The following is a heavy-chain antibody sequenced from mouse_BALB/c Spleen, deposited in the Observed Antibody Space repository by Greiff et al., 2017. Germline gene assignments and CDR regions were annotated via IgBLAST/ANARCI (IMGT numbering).Heavy chain of an antibody. Sequence: ESGPGLVKPSQSLSLTCTVTGYSITSDYAWNWIRQFPGNKLEWMGYISYSGSTSYNPSLKSRISITRDTSKNQFFLQLNSVTTEDTATYYCARGGLRAWFAYWGQGTLVTVSA. CDR1: GYSITSDYA. CDR2: ISYSGST. V-gene: IGHV3-2*02. CDR3: ARGGLRAWFAY. D-gene: IGHD2-4*01. J-gene: IGHJ3*01.